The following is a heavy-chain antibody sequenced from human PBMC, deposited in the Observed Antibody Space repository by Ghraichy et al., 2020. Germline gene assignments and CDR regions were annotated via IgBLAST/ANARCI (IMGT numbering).Heavy chain of an antibody. D-gene: IGHD3-22*01. Sequence: GGSLRLSCAASGFTFGDVWMSWVRQAPGKGLEWVGRIRSKTDGGTTDYAAPVKGRFTISRDDSKNTLHLQINSLKTEDTAVYYCTTTYYYDIGGATDYWGQGTLVTVSS. CDR1: GFTFGDVW. CDR3: TTTYYYDIGGATDY. J-gene: IGHJ4*02. V-gene: IGHV3-15*01. CDR2: IRSKTDGGTT.